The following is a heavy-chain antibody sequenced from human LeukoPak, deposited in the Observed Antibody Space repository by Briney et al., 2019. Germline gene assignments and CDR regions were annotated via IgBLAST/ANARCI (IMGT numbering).Heavy chain of an antibody. CDR2: IYYSGST. CDR1: GGSISSYY. CDR3: ARSLLRYFDWSLGY. V-gene: IGHV4-59*01. D-gene: IGHD3-9*01. Sequence: SETLSLTCTVSGGSISSYYWSWIRQPPGKGLEWIGYIYYSGSTNYNPSLKSRVTISVDTSKNQFSLKLSSVTAADTAVYYCARSLLRYFDWSLGYWGQGTLVTVSS. J-gene: IGHJ4*02.